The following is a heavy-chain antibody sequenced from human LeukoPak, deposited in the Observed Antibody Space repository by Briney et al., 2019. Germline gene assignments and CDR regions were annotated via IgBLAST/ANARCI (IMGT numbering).Heavy chain of an antibody. CDR2: VHFSGAT. J-gene: IGHJ1*01. CDR1: GVSISSDNY. D-gene: IGHD6-19*01. V-gene: IGHV4-39*01. CDR3: AKHRMWLVGLES. Sequence: SETLSLTCIVSGVSISSDNYWGWIRQSPGKGLELIGSVHFSGATHYNPSLKSRVAVTLDTSKNQFSLKLNSVTAADTAIYYCAKHRMWLVGLESWGQGTLVTVSS.